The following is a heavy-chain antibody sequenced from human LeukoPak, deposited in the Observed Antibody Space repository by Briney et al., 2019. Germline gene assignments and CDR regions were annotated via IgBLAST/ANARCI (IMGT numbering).Heavy chain of an antibody. CDR2: INSDGSST. J-gene: IGHJ4*02. Sequence: GGSLRLSCAASGFTFSSYWMHWVRQAPGKGLVWVSRINSDGSSTSYADSVKGRFTISRDNAKNTLYLQMNSLRAEDTAVYYCARGDLKYYYDSSGYQSGYWGQGTLSPSPQ. CDR3: ARGDLKYYYDSSGYQSGY. V-gene: IGHV3-74*01. D-gene: IGHD3-22*01. CDR1: GFTFSSYW.